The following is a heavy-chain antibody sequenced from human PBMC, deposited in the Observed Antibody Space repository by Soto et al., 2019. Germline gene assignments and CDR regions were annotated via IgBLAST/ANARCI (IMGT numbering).Heavy chain of an antibody. CDR3: ASLSGGDYPD. V-gene: IGHV4-59*01. J-gene: IGHJ4*02. D-gene: IGHD3-16*01. Sequence: QVQLQASGPGLGKPSAILSLTCSVSGASITSSYWTWIRQAPGKELEWIGFISDIGRPIYKTSLTSRLTISLDTSENQFSLIPKSVTSADTAVYYCASLSGGDYPDWCQGTLVIVSS. CDR1: GASITSSY. CDR2: ISDIGRP.